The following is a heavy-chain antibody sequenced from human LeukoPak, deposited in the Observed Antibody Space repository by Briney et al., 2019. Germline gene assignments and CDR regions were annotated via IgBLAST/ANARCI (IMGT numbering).Heavy chain of an antibody. V-gene: IGHV3-30*02. D-gene: IGHD6-13*01. Sequence: GGSLRLSCAASGFTFSNYGMHWVRQAPGKGLEWVAFIRHDESDKYYADSVKGRFTISRDNSKNTLYLQMNSLRAEDTAVYYCAKVSSSWYLSDYWGQGTLVTVSS. J-gene: IGHJ4*02. CDR1: GFTFSNYG. CDR2: IRHDESDK. CDR3: AKVSSSWYLSDY.